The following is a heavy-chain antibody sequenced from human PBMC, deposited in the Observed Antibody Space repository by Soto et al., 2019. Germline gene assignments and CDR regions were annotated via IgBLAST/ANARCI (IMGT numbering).Heavy chain of an antibody. CDR3: ARATTRRSGRLYEFLEF. CDR2: IYSSGST. J-gene: IGHJ4*01. CDR1: GGSISYYY. D-gene: IGHD2-8*01. Sequence: SETLSLTCNVSGGSISYYYWTWIRQPPGKGLEWVGHIYSSGSTKYNPSLQSRVSIPSDMSTHQFSLTLTSVSAADTAIYFCARATTRRSGRLYEFLEFWRQGTLVTVSS. V-gene: IGHV4-59*01.